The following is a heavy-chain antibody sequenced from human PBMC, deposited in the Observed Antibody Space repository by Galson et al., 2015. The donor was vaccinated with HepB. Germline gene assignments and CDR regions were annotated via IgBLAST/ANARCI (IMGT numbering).Heavy chain of an antibody. D-gene: IGHD4-23*01. J-gene: IGHJ3*02. CDR1: GFTFTSYS. CDR2: ISSSSYI. Sequence: SLRLSCAASGFTFTSYSMNWVRQAPGKGLEWVSSISSSSYIYYADAVKGRFTISRDNAKNSLYLQMTSLRAEDTAVYYCARDVGGNSDGPNAFDIWGQATMVTVSS. CDR3: ARDVGGNSDGPNAFDI. V-gene: IGHV3-21*01.